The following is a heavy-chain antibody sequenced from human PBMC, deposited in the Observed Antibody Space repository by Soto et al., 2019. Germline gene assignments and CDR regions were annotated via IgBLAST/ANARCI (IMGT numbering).Heavy chain of an antibody. J-gene: IGHJ6*02. V-gene: IGHV3-53*01. CDR3: ARDRRTVTYLGYYYYGMDV. CDR1: GFTVSSNY. CDR2: IYSGGST. D-gene: IGHD4-17*01. Sequence: GGSLRLSCAAPGFTVSSNYMSWVRQAPGKGLEWVSVIYSGGSTYYADSVKGRFTISRDNSKNTLYLQMNSLRAEDTAVYYCARDRRTVTYLGYYYYGMDVWGQGTTVTVSS.